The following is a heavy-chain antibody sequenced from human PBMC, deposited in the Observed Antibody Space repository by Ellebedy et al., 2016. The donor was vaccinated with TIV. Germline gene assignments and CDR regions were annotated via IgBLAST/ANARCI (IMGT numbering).Heavy chain of an antibody. V-gene: IGHV3-7*01. CDR2: LKQDGSEI. Sequence: GGSLRLSXVVSGFTFRSYWMSWVRQAPGKGLEWVANLKQDGSEIYYVDSVKGRFTISRDNAKNSLYLQMNSLRAEDTAVYYCVRDKIVGATIFDYWGQGTLVTVSS. CDR1: GFTFRSYW. J-gene: IGHJ4*02. CDR3: VRDKIVGATIFDY. D-gene: IGHD1-26*01.